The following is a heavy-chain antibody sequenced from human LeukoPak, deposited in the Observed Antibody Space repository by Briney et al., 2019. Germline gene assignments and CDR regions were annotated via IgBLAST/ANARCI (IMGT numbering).Heavy chain of an antibody. CDR2: IIPILGIA. D-gene: IGHD2-2*01. Sequence: ASVKVSCKASGGTFSSYAISWVRQAPGQGLEWMGRIIPILGIANYAQKFQGRVTITADKSTSTAYMELSSLRSADTAVYYCARDLSISSTSCPSHWGQGTLVTVSS. CDR3: ARDLSISSTSCPSH. CDR1: GGTFSSYA. V-gene: IGHV1-69*04. J-gene: IGHJ4*02.